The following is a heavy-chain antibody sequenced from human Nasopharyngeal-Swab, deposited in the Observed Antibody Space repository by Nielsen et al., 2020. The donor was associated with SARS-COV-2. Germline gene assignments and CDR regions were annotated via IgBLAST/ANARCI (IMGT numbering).Heavy chain of an antibody. J-gene: IGHJ6*03. CDR3: AKDGDGSGSYGDYYYYYMDV. V-gene: IGHV3-30-3*01. CDR2: ISYDGSNK. CDR1: GFTFSSYA. D-gene: IGHD3-10*01. Sequence: LSLTCAASGFTFSSYAMHWVRQAPGKGLEWVAVISYDGSNKYYADSVKGRFTISRDNSKNTLYLQMNSLRAEDTAVYYCAKDGDGSGSYGDYYYYYMDVWGKGTTVTVSS.